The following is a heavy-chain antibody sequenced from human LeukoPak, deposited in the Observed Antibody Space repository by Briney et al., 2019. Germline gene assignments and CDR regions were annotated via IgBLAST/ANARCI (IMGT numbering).Heavy chain of an antibody. CDR3: ARDLFRGGYRSLDY. D-gene: IGHD3-10*01. J-gene: IGHJ4*02. V-gene: IGHV3-33*01. CDR2: IWYDGSNK. Sequence: GGSLRLSCAASGFTFSSYGMHWVRKAPGKGLEWVAVIWYDGSNKYYADSVKGRFTISRDNSKNTLYLQMNSLRAEDTAVYYCARDLFRGGYRSLDYWGQGTLVTVSS. CDR1: GFTFSSYG.